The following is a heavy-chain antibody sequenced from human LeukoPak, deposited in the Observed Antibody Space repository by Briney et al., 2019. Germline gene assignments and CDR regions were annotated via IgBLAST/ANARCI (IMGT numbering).Heavy chain of an antibody. Sequence: GGSLRLSCAASGFTFSSYAMHWVRQAPCKGLEWVAVISYDGSNKYYADFVKGRFTISRDNSKNTLYLQMNSLRPEDTAVYYCAKDGGTVRFDYWGQGTLVTVSS. V-gene: IGHV3-30-3*01. D-gene: IGHD4-11*01. J-gene: IGHJ4*02. CDR2: ISYDGSNK. CDR3: AKDGGTVRFDY. CDR1: GFTFSSYA.